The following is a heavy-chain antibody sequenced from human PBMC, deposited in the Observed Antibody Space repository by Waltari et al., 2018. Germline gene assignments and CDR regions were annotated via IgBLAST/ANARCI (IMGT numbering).Heavy chain of an antibody. CDR3: AKAYSSGWYVYYMDV. CDR1: GFTFSSYG. D-gene: IGHD6-19*01. J-gene: IGHJ6*03. CDR2: IWYDGSNK. V-gene: IGHV3-33*06. Sequence: QVQLVESGGGVVQPGRSLRLSCAASGFTFSSYGMHWVRQAPGKGLGWVAVIWYDGSNKYYADSGKGRFTISRDNSKNTLYLQMNSLRAEDTAVYYCAKAYSSGWYVYYMDVWGKGTTVTVSS.